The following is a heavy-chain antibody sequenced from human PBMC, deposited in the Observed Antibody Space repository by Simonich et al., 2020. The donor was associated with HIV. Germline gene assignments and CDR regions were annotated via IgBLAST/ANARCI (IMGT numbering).Heavy chain of an antibody. J-gene: IGHJ3*02. CDR2: IRWNSGSI. CDR3: AKDMSYGYDAFDI. V-gene: IGHV3-9*03. CDR1: GFTFDDYA. Sequence: EVQLVEAGGGLVQPGRSLRLSCAASGFTFDDYAMHGVRQAPGKGLEWVSGIRWNSGSIGYADTVKGRVTISRDNAKNSLYLQMNSLRAEDMALYYCAKDMSYGYDAFDIWGQGTMVTVSS. D-gene: IGHD5-18*01.